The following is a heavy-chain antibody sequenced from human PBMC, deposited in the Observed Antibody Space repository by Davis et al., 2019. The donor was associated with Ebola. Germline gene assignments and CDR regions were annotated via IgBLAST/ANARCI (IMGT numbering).Heavy chain of an antibody. CDR2: IKSKTDGGTT. CDR1: GFTFSNAW. V-gene: IGHV3-15*01. J-gene: IGHJ4*02. CDR3: TTDSPQWLVPLDY. Sequence: PGGSLRLSCAASGFTFSNAWMSWVRQAPGKGLEWVGRIKSKTDGGTTDYAAPVKGRFTISRDDSKNTLYLQMNSLKTDDTAVYYCTTDSPQWLVPLDYWGQGTLVTVSS. D-gene: IGHD6-19*01.